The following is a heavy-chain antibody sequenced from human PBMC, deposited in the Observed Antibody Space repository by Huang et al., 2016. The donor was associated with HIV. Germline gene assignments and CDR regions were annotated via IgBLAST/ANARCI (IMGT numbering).Heavy chain of an antibody. D-gene: IGHD6-25*01. Sequence: EVQLVESGGGLVKHGGSLRLDCAAFGCSVNNAWMRWVREAPRKGMEWGGRIKSRVDEGTMDYAAPVEGRFTISRDDSKNIIHLQMNGLRSDDTGLYFCVTCSVIAAGGHWGQGTLVTVSS. V-gene: IGHV3-15*01. CDR3: VTCSVIAAGGH. CDR1: GCSVNNAW. J-gene: IGHJ4*02. CDR2: IKSRVDEGTM.